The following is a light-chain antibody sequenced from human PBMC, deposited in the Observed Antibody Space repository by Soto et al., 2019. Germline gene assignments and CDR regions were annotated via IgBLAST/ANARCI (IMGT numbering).Light chain of an antibody. V-gene: IGKV3-20*01. J-gene: IGKJ1*01. CDR1: QSVDSNY. CDR2: GAS. CDR3: QQYDNSPLT. Sequence: EIVLTQSPGTLSLSPGERATLSCRASQSVDSNYLAWYQQKPGQSPRVVMYGASSRATGIPDRFSGSGSGTDFTLTINRLEPEDFAVYYCQQYDNSPLTFGQGTKVEIK.